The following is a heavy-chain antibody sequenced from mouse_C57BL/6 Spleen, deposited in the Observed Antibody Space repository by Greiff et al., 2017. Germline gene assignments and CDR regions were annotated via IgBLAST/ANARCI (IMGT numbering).Heavy chain of an antibody. D-gene: IGHD2-4*01. J-gene: IGHJ4*01. V-gene: IGHV1-80*01. Sequence: QVQLQQSGAELVKPGASVKISCKASGYAFSSYWMNWVKQRPGKGLEWIGQIYPGDGDTNYNGKFKGKATLTADKSSSTAYMQLSSLTSEDSAVYVCARPYYDYDDEVYFAMDYWGQGTSVTVAS. CDR2: IYPGDGDT. CDR1: GYAFSSYW. CDR3: ARPYYDYDDEVYFAMDY.